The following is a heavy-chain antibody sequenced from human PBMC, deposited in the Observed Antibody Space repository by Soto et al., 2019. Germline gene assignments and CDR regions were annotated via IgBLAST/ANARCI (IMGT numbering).Heavy chain of an antibody. Sequence: SETLSLTCTVSGGSISSYYWIWIRHPPGKGLEWIGYIYYSGSTNYNPSLKSRVTISVDTSKNQFSLKLSSVTAADTAVYYCARQDYGDSNNWFDPWGQGTLVTVSS. CDR3: ARQDYGDSNNWFDP. CDR2: IYYSGST. V-gene: IGHV4-59*08. CDR1: GGSISSYY. D-gene: IGHD4-17*01. J-gene: IGHJ5*02.